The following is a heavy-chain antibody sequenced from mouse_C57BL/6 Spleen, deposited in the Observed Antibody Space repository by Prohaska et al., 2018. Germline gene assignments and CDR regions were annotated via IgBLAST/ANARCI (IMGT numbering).Heavy chain of an antibody. D-gene: IGHD1-3*01. CDR2: IRLKSDKYAT. CDR3: TAPAVSSDY. J-gene: IGHJ2*01. CDR1: GFTFSNYW. Sequence: EVKLEESGGGLVQPGGSMKLSCVASGFTFSNYWMNWVRQSPEKGLEWVAQIRLKSDKYATHDAESVKGRCTISRDDSKSSVYLQMNNLSAEDTGIYCCTAPAVSSDYWGQGTTLTVSS. V-gene: IGHV6-3*01.